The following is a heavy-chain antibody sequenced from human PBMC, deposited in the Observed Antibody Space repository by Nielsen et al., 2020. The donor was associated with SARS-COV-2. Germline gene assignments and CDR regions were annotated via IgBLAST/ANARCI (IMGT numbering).Heavy chain of an antibody. CDR1: GVAVNSGKSS. Sequence: SETLSLTCTVSGVAVNSGKSSWAWIRQPPGKGLEWIAYVYNGGSDYNPSLKSRVTMSADTSKNRFSLKLSSVTAADTAVYYCARVQYMATVTTYFDYWGQGTLVTVSS. J-gene: IGHJ4*02. D-gene: IGHD4-17*01. V-gene: IGHV4-61*01. CDR2: VYNGGS. CDR3: ARVQYMATVTTYFDY.